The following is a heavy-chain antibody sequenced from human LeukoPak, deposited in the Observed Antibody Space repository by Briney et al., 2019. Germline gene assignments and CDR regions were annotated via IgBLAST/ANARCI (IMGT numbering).Heavy chain of an antibody. CDR1: GYTFTGYY. CDR2: INPNSGGT. J-gene: IGHJ5*02. D-gene: IGHD5-18*01. V-gene: IGHV1-2*06. Sequence: ASVKVSCKASGYTFTGYYMHWVRQAPGQGLELMGRINPNSGGTNYAQKFQGRVTMTRDTSISTAYMELSRLRSDDTAVYYCASSDTAMAWFGPWGQGTLVTVSS. CDR3: ASSDTAMAWFGP.